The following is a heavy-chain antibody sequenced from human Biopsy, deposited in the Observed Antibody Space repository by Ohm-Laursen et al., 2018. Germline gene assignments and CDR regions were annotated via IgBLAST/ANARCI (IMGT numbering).Heavy chain of an antibody. J-gene: IGHJ1*01. Sequence: SDTLSLTCTASGGSLSSYYWSWIRQPAGKGLEWIGHISHTGYTSYKSPLKSRVTISLDTSRKHFSLRLTSLAAADTAVYYCARGSNEYGGLYFPHWGQGTLVTVSS. D-gene: IGHD4-23*01. CDR2: ISHTGYT. CDR3: ARGSNEYGGLYFPH. CDR1: GGSLSSYY. V-gene: IGHV4-4*07.